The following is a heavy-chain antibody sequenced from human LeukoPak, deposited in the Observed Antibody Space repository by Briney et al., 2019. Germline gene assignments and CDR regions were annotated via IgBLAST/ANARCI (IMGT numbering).Heavy chain of an antibody. Sequence: GGSLSLSCGASGFTFSSYAVSWVRQTPGRGLEWVAGVSPSGGRTIYADSAEGRFTISGDNSNDTVYLQLSSLRAEDSALYYCAKVRGVYCSSPACYYYDAWGQGTPVTVSS. V-gene: IGHV3-23*01. CDR3: AKVRGVYCSSPACYYYDA. J-gene: IGHJ4*02. CDR2: VSPSGGRT. D-gene: IGHD2-2*01. CDR1: GFTFSSYA.